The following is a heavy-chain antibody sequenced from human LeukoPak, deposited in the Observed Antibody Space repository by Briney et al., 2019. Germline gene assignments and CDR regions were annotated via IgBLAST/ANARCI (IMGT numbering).Heavy chain of an antibody. V-gene: IGHV3-30*04. J-gene: IGHJ4*02. CDR3: ARAGRGYFDY. CDR2: ISYDGSNK. CDR1: GFTFSSYA. D-gene: IGHD3-10*01. Sequence: GGSLRLSCAASGFTFSSYAMHWVRQTPGKGLEWVAVISYDGSNKYYADSVKGRFTISRDNSKNTLYLQMNSLRAEDTAVYYCARAGRGYFDYWGQGTLVTVSS.